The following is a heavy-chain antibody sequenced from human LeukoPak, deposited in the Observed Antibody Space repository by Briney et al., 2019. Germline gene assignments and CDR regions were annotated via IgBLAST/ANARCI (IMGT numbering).Heavy chain of an antibody. Sequence: GGSLRLSCAASGFTFSSYAMHWVRQAPGKGLEWVAVISYDGSNKYYADSVKGRFTISRDNSKNTLYLQMNSPRAEDTAVYYCARDYGAGYWGQGTLVTVSS. J-gene: IGHJ4*02. CDR3: ARDYGAGY. D-gene: IGHD4-17*01. CDR1: GFTFSSYA. V-gene: IGHV3-30-3*01. CDR2: ISYDGSNK.